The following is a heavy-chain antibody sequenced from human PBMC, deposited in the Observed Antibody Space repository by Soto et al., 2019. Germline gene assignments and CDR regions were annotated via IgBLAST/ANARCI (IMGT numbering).Heavy chain of an antibody. J-gene: IGHJ6*02. CDR1: GGSFSGYY. CDR3: ASYYDFWSFGMDV. D-gene: IGHD3-3*01. V-gene: IGHV4-34*01. Sequence: PSETLSLTCAVYGGSFSGYYWSWIRQPPGKGLEWIGEINHSGSTNYNPSLKSRVTISVDTSKNQFSLKLSSVTAADTAVYYCASYYDFWSFGMDVWGQGTTVTFSS. CDR2: INHSGST.